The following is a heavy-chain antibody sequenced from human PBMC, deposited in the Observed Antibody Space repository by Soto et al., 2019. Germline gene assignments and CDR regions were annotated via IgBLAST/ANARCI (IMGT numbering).Heavy chain of an antibody. J-gene: IGHJ4*02. CDR1: GGSFSGYY. CDR3: ARGNGMILAVQGDAPDKYYLDS. V-gene: IGHV4-34*02. D-gene: IGHD3-22*01. Sequence: QVQLQQWGAGLLKPSETLSLTCAVYGGSFSGYYWSWIRQPPGKGLEWIGEINHSGSINYNPSLTSRVTISVDTSKNQFPLKLRSVTAADTAIYYCARGNGMILAVQGDAPDKYYLDSWSQGTLVTVSS. CDR2: INHSGSI.